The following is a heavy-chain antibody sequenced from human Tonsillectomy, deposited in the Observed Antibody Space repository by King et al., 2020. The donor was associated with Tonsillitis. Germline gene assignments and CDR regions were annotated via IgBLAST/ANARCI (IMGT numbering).Heavy chain of an antibody. D-gene: IGHD6-19*01. J-gene: IGHJ4*02. CDR1: GFSFDDYY. CDR2: ISSSSSYA. CDR3: ASFPHGSGRFQPYFRY. Sequence: VQLVESGGGLVKPGGSLRLSCAASGFSFDDYYMTWLRQAPGMGLEWLTDISSSSSYANYADSVKGRFTISRDNTRSTVYLQMNSLRAEDTAIYYCASFPHGSGRFQPYFRYWGQGALVTVSS. V-gene: IGHV3-11*05.